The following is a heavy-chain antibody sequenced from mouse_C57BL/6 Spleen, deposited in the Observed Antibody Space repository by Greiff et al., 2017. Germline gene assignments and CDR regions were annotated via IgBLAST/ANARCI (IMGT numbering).Heavy chain of an antibody. V-gene: IGHV1-80*01. Sequence: QVQLKQSGAELVKPGASVKISCKASGYAFSSYWMNWVKQRPGKGLEWIGQIYPGDGDTNYNGKFKGKATLTADKSSSTAYMQLSSLTSEDSAVXFCARSLITTVVAPSYWGQGTTLTVSS. D-gene: IGHD1-1*01. CDR1: GYAFSSYW. CDR2: IYPGDGDT. CDR3: ARSLITTVVAPSY. J-gene: IGHJ2*01.